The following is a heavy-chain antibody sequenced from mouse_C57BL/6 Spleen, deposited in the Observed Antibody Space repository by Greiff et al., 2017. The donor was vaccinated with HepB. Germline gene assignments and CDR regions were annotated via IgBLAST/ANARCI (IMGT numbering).Heavy chain of an antibody. D-gene: IGHD1-1*01. CDR2: IYPGDGDT. J-gene: IGHJ3*01. CDR3: ARLNYGSKGFAY. V-gene: IGHV1-80*01. CDR1: GYAFSSYW. Sequence: QVHVKQSGAELVKPGASVKISCKASGYAFSSYWMNWVKQRPGKGLEWIGQIYPGDGDTNYNGKFKGKATLTADKSSSTAYMQLSSLTSEDSAVYFCARLNYGSKGFAYWGQGTLVTVSA.